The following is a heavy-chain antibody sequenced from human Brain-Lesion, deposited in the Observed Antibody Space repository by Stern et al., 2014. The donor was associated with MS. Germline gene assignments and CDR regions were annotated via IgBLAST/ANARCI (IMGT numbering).Heavy chain of an antibody. D-gene: IGHD2-2*01. J-gene: IGHJ6*02. CDR2: IFNSGST. CDR1: GGSISSGGYY. CDR3: ARGRVVPGFQYYATYV. V-gene: IGHV4-61*02. Sequence: QVQLQQSGPGLVKPSQTLSLSCTVSGGSISSGGYYWSWIRQPAGQGLEWIGRIFNSGSTSYNPSLKSRVTLSKDTAKNQFSLGLTSMTAADTAVYYCARGRVVPGFQYYATYVWGQGTTVIVSS.